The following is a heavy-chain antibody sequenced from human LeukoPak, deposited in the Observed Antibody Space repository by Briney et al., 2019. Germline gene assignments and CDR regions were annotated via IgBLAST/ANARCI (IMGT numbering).Heavy chain of an antibody. V-gene: IGHV4-39*01. CDR1: SGSISSSSYD. CDR3: ASLRTYYYDSSGYKKIDH. CDR2: IYYSGST. J-gene: IGHJ4*02. D-gene: IGHD3-22*01. Sequence: SETLSLTCTVSSGSISSSSYDWGWIRQPPGRGLEWIGSIYYSGSTYYNPSLKSRVTRSVDTSKNQFSLKLSSVTAAGTALYYCASLRTYYYDSSGYKKIDHSGQGTLVTVSS.